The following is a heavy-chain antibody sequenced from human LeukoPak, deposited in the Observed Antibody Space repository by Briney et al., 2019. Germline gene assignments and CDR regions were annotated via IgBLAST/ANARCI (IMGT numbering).Heavy chain of an antibody. CDR3: ASITVTTNWFDP. J-gene: IGHJ5*02. CDR1: GYTFTSYY. Sequence: ASVKVSCKASGYTFTSYYMHWVRQAPGQGLEWMGIINPSGGSTSYAQKFRGRVTMTRDTSTSTVYMELSSLRSEDTAVYYCASITVTTNWFDPWGQGTLVTVSS. V-gene: IGHV1-46*01. CDR2: INPSGGST. D-gene: IGHD4-17*01.